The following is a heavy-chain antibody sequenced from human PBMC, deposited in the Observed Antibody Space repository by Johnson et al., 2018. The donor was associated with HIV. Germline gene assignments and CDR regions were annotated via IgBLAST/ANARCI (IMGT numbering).Heavy chain of an antibody. CDR2: IGYDGSNK. CDR3: ARERVGDAFDI. D-gene: IGHD1-26*01. J-gene: IGHJ3*02. V-gene: IGHV3-30*04. CDR1: GFSFNHYA. Sequence: QVQLVESGGGLVQPGGSLRLSCAASGFSFNHYAMHWVRQAPGKGLEWVAVIGYDGSNKYYADSVKGRLTVSRDNSKNKLYLQMNSLRAEDTALYYCARERVGDAFDIWGQGTMVTVS.